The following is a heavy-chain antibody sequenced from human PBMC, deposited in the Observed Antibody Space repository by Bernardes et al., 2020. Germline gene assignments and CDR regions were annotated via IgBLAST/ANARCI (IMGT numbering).Heavy chain of an antibody. CDR2: IYYSGST. Sequence: SETLSLTCTVSGGSISSSSYYWGWIRQPPGKGLEWIGSIYYSGSTYYNPSLKSRVTISVDTSKNQFSLMMNSMTTADTAVYYCARDLDDYGPFDGWFDPWGRGTLVTVSS. CDR1: GGSISSSSYY. CDR3: ARDLDDYGPFDGWFDP. J-gene: IGHJ5*02. V-gene: IGHV4-39*07. D-gene: IGHD4-17*01.